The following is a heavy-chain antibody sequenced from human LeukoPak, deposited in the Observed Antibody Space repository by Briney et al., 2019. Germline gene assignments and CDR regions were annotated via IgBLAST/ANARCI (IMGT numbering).Heavy chain of an antibody. D-gene: IGHD5-24*01. Sequence: PGGSLRLSCAASGLTFNTYTMNWVRQAPGKGLEWVSYISGSSGIIDYADSVRGRFTISRDNAKNSLYLQMNSLRDEDTAVYYCARAEEQRWGYVDYWGQGTLVTVSS. J-gene: IGHJ4*02. CDR2: ISGSSGII. CDR3: ARAEEQRWGYVDY. V-gene: IGHV3-48*02. CDR1: GLTFNTYT.